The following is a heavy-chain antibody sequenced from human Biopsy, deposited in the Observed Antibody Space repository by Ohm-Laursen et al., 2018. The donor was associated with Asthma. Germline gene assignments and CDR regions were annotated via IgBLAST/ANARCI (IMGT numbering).Heavy chain of an antibody. CDR3: GRERSYMVDY. Sequence: LRLSCSASGFTFCSYGLHWVRQAPGKGLEWVADIWFDGSNKHYADSVKGRFTISRDNSKNTLYLQMNSLRAEDTALYYCGRERSYMVDYWGQGTLVIVSS. J-gene: IGHJ4*02. CDR2: IWFDGSNK. D-gene: IGHD3-10*01. CDR1: GFTFCSYG. V-gene: IGHV3-33*01.